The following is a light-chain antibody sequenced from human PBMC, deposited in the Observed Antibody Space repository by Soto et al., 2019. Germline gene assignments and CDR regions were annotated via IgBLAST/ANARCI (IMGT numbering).Light chain of an antibody. CDR3: AAWDDSLNGVV. Sequence: QSVLTQPPSVSEAPRQRVTISCSGSISNIGSNAVNWYQQLPGKAPKLLMYYNDLLPSGVSDRFSGSKSGTSASLAISGLQSEDEADYYCAAWDDSLNGVVFGGGTKLTVL. CDR1: ISNIGSNA. CDR2: YND. J-gene: IGLJ2*01. V-gene: IGLV1-36*01.